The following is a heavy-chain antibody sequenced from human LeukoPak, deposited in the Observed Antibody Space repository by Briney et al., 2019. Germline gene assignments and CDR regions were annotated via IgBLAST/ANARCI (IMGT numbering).Heavy chain of an antibody. D-gene: IGHD5-12*01. CDR1: GGSISSYY. J-gene: IGHJ6*02. V-gene: IGHV4-59*01. CDR2: IYYSGST. Sequence: SETLSLTCTVSGGSISSYYWSWIRQPPGKGLEWIGYIYYSGSTNYNPSLKSRVTISVDTSKNQFSLKLSSVTAADTAVYYCAREKWLPAYYYYYGMDVWGQGTTVTVSS. CDR3: AREKWLPAYYYYYGMDV.